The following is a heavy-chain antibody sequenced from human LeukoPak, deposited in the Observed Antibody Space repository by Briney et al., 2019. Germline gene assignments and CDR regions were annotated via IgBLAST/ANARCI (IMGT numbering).Heavy chain of an antibody. CDR1: GFTFSRYD. CDR2: ISGSGDRT. J-gene: IGHJ4*02. Sequence: PGGSLRLSCSASGFTFSRYDMSWVSQAPGKGLEWVSSISGSGDRTIYADSVRGRLTISRDKSKNILYLQMSSLRAEDTAVYYCAKVPQPDYYFDDWGQGSLVTVSS. CDR3: AKVPQPDYYFDD. V-gene: IGHV3-23*01.